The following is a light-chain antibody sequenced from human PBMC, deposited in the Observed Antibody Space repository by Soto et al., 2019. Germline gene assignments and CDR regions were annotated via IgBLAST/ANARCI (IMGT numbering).Light chain of an antibody. CDR3: QHYGSSPRVT. CDR2: GAS. V-gene: IGKV3-20*01. J-gene: IGKJ4*01. Sequence: EIVLTQSPGTLSLSPGERATLSCRASQSVDSNYLAWYQHKSGQAPRLLIHGASNRATGVPDRFSGSGSETDFTLTISGLEPEEFAVYYCQHYGSSPRVTFGGGTKVAIK. CDR1: QSVDSNY.